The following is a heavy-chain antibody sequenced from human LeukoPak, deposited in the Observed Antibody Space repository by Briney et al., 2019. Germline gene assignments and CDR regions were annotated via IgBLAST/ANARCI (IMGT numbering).Heavy chain of an antibody. J-gene: IGHJ5*02. V-gene: IGHV1-69*05. CDR3: ARTGDFGTGWFDP. D-gene: IGHD4-17*01. CDR2: IIPIFGTA. Sequence: SVKVSCKASGGTFSSNAISWVRQAPGQGLEWMGGIIPIFGTANYAQKFQGRGTITTDESTSTAHTELSSLRSEDTAVYYCARTGDFGTGWFDPWGQGTLVTVSS. CDR1: GGTFSSNA.